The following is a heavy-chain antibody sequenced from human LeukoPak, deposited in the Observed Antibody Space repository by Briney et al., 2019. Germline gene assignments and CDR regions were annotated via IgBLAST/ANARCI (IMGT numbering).Heavy chain of an antibody. CDR3: ARAHSIASYYYGVDV. J-gene: IGHJ6*02. CDR1: GGSISSGGYY. CDR2: IYHSGST. Sequence: SETLSLTCTVSGGSISSGGYYWSWIRQPPGKGLEWIGYIYHSGSTYYNPSLKSRVTISVDRSKNQFSLKLSSVTAADTAVYYCARAHSIASYYYGVDVWGQGTTVIVSS. D-gene: IGHD2/OR15-2a*01. V-gene: IGHV4-30-2*01.